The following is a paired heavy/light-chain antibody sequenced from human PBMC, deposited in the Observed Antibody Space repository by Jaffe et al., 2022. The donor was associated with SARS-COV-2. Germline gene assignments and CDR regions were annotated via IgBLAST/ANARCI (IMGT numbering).Light chain of an antibody. CDR2: GNN. CDR1: SSNIGAGYD. V-gene: IGLV1-40*01. CDR3: QSYDSSLSVV. J-gene: IGLJ3*02. Sequence: QSVLTQPPSVSGAPGQRVTISCTGSSSNIGAGYDVHWYQQLPGTAPKLLIYGNNNRPSGVPDRFSGSKSGTSASLAISGLQAEDEADYYCQSYDSSLSVVFGGGTKLTVL.
Heavy chain of an antibody. D-gene: IGHD3-3*01. CDR3: ARRWDYDFWSGRKAKAYGMDV. CDR1: GFTFSSYG. J-gene: IGHJ6*02. V-gene: IGHV3-33*01. CDR2: IWYDGSNK. Sequence: QVQLVESGGGVVQPGRSLRLSCAASGFTFSSYGMHWVRQAPGKGLEWVAVIWYDGSNKYYADSVKGRFTISRDNSKNTLYLQMNSLRAEDTAVYYCARRWDYDFWSGRKAKAYGMDVWGQGTTVTVSS.